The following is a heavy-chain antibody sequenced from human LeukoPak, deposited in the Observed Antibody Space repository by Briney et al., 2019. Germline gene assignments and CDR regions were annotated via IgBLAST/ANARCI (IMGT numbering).Heavy chain of an antibody. CDR1: GFTFSSYA. J-gene: IGHJ4*02. CDR3: AKDSHGYSSGYNDY. D-gene: IGHD3-22*01. CDR2: ISGSGGST. V-gene: IGHV3-23*01. Sequence: SGGSLRLSCAASGFTFSSYAMSWVRQAPGKGLEWVSAISGSGGSTYYADSVKGRFTISRDNSKNTLYLQMNSLRAEDTAVYYCAKDSHGYSSGYNDYWGQGTLVTVSS.